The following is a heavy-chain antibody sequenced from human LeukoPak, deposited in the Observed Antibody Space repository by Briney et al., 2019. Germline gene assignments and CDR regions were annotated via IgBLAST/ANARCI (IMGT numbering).Heavy chain of an antibody. CDR3: ARPSIAARPDDAFDI. CDR1: GGSISSYY. Sequence: SETLSLTCTVPGGSISSYYWSWIRQPPGKGLEWIGYIYTSGSTNYNPSLKSRVTISVDTSKNQFSLKLSSVTAADTAVYYCARPSIAARPDDAFDIWGQGTMVTVSS. J-gene: IGHJ3*02. CDR2: IYTSGST. V-gene: IGHV4-4*09. D-gene: IGHD6-6*01.